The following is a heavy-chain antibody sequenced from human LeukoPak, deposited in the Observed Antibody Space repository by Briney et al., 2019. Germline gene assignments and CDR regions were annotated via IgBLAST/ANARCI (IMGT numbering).Heavy chain of an antibody. CDR2: INSDGSST. CDR3: ASQDIFDGYSLDY. J-gene: IGHJ4*02. Sequence: GGSLRLSCAASGFTFSSYWMHWVRQAPGKGLEWVSRINSDGSSTSYADSVKGRFTISRDNAKNTLYLQMNSLRAEDTAVYYCASQDIFDGYSLDYWGQGTLVTVSS. CDR1: GFTFSSYW. D-gene: IGHD5-24*01. V-gene: IGHV3-74*01.